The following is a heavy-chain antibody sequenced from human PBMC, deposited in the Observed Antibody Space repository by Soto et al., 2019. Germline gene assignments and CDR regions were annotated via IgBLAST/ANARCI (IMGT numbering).Heavy chain of an antibody. D-gene: IGHD6-19*01. CDR2: VYHTGST. V-gene: IGHV4-59*01. CDR1: GASITTYY. CDR3: ARRLFGSGWTLDS. J-gene: IGHJ4*02. Sequence: SETLSLTCDVSGASITTYYWSWIRQAPGKGLEWIGNVYHTGSTDYNSSLKSRVTISVDTSKNQFSLNMNSVTAADTAVYYCARRLFGSGWTLDSWGQGALVTVSS.